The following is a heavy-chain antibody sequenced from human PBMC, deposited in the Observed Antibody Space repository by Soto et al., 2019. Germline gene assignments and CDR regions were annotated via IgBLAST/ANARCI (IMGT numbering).Heavy chain of an antibody. Sequence: QVQLVESGGGVVQPGRSLRLSCATSGFTFSSYGMHWVRQAPGKGLEWVAVIWYDGSNKHYADSVKGRFTISRDNSKNTLYLQMNSQRAEDTAVYYCARGYGLSSGWYVGLFDYWGQGILVTVSS. CDR3: ARGYGLSSGWYVGLFDY. D-gene: IGHD6-19*01. CDR1: GFTFSSYG. J-gene: IGHJ4*02. V-gene: IGHV3-33*01. CDR2: IWYDGSNK.